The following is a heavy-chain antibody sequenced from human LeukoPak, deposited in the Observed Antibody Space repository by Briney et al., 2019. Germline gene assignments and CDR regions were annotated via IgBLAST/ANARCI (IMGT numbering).Heavy chain of an antibody. D-gene: IGHD6-13*01. CDR2: IYYSGST. CDR3: ARVGYSSSWYEYYYYGMDV. V-gene: IGHV4-59*01. J-gene: IGHJ6*02. Sequence: SETLSLTCTVSGGSISSYYWSWIRQPPGKGLEWIGYIYYSGSTNYNPSLKSRVTISVDTSKNQFSLKLSSVTAADTAVYYCARVGYSSSWYEYYYYGMDVWGQGTTVSVSS. CDR1: GGSISSYY.